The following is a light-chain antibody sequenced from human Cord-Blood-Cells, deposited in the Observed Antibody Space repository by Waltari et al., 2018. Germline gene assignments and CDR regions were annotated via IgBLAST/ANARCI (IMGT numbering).Light chain of an antibody. CDR3: NSRDSSSNHYV. J-gene: IGLJ1*01. V-gene: IGLV3-19*01. Sequence: SSELTQDPAVSVALGQTVRITCQGDSLRSYYASWYQQKPGQAPVLVIYGKNNRPSGSPGRFSGSSSGNTASLTITGAQAEDEADYYCNSRDSSSNHYVFGTGTKVTVL. CDR2: GKN. CDR1: SLRSYY.